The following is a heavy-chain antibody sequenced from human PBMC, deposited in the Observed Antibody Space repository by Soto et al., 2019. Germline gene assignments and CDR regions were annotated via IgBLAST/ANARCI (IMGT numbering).Heavy chain of an antibody. CDR1: GGTFSSYA. CDR2: IIPIFGTA. J-gene: IGHJ6*02. CDR3: ARSFLYCSGGSCYSYYYYYGMDV. Sequence: SVKVSCKASGGTFSSYAISWVRQAPGQGLEWMGGIIPIFGTANYAQKFQGRVTITADESTSTAYMELSSLRSEDTAVYYCARSFLYCSGGSCYSYYYYYGMDVWGQGTTVTISS. D-gene: IGHD2-15*01. V-gene: IGHV1-69*13.